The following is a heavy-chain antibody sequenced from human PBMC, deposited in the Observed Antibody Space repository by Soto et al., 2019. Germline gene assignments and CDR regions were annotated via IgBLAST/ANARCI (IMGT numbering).Heavy chain of an antibody. D-gene: IGHD2-8*01. CDR3: ARDSRLYCTNGVCPLPY. CDR1: GYTFTSYA. CDR2: INAGNGNT. J-gene: IGHJ4*02. V-gene: IGHV1-3*01. Sequence: ASVKVSCKASGYTFTSYAMHWVRQAPGQRLEWMGWINAGNGNTKYSQKFQGRVTITRDTSASTAYMELSSLRSEDTAVYYCARDSRLYCTNGVCPLPYWGQGNLVTVSS.